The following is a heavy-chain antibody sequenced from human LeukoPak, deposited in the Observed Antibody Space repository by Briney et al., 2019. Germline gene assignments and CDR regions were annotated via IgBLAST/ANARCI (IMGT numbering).Heavy chain of an antibody. J-gene: IGHJ4*02. CDR1: GYTFTGYY. D-gene: IGHD6-13*01. CDR2: INPNSGGT. CDR3: ARDGPNSWYFYFDS. V-gene: IGHV1-2*04. Sequence: ASVKVSCKASGYTFTGYYMHWVRQAPGQGLEWMGWINPNSGGTNYAQKFQGWVTMTRDTSISTAYMELSRLRSDDTAVYYCARDGPNSWYFYFDSWSQGTLVTVSS.